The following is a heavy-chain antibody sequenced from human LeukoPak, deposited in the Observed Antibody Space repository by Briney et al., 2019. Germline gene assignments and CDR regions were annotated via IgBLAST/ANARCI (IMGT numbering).Heavy chain of an antibody. CDR1: GGSISSYY. CDR3: ARAKVRGVTYAPFDY. Sequence: ETLSLTCTVSGGSISSYYWSWIRQPPGKGLEWSGYIYYSGSTNYNPSLKSRVTISVDTSKNQFSLKLSSVTAADTAVYYCARAKVRGVTYAPFDYWGQGTLVTVSS. V-gene: IGHV4-59*01. CDR2: IYYSGST. D-gene: IGHD3-10*01. J-gene: IGHJ4*02.